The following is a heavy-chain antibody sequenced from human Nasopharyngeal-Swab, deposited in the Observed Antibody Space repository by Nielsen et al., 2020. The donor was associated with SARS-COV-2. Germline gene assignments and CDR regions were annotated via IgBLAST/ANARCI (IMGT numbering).Heavy chain of an antibody. V-gene: IGHV5-10-1*01. J-gene: IGHJ6*03. CDR3: AGRAYCSGGSCYSPYYYYMDV. CDR2: IDPSDSYT. D-gene: IGHD2-15*01. Sequence: GESLKISCKGSGSSFTSYWISWVRQMPGKGLEWMGRIDPSDSYTNYSPSFQGHVTISADKSISTAYLQWSSLKASDTAMYYCAGRAYCSGGSCYSPYYYYMDVWGKGTTVTVSS. CDR1: GSSFTSYW.